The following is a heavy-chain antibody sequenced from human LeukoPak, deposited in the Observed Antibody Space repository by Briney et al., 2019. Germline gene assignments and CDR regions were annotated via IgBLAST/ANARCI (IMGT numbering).Heavy chain of an antibody. CDR2: INHSGST. D-gene: IGHD1-26*01. CDR1: GGSFSGYY. J-gene: IGHJ4*02. CDR3: ARGPLVGASLDY. V-gene: IGHV4-34*01. Sequence: SETLSLTCAVYGGSFSGYYWSWIRQPPGKGLEWIGEINHSGSTNYNPSLKSRVTISVDTSKNQFSLKLSSVTASDTAVYYCARGPLVGASLDYWGQGTLVTVSS.